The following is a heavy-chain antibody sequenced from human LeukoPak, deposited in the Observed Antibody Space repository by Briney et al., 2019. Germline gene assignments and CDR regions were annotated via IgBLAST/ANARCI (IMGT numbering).Heavy chain of an antibody. D-gene: IGHD6-19*01. CDR3: ARDGIYGIAVAGTLVWFDP. V-gene: IGHV1-69*05. CDR1: GGTFSSYA. J-gene: IGHJ5*02. CDR2: IIPIFGTA. Sequence: SVKVSCKASGGTFSSYAISWVRQAPGQGLEWMGGIIPIFGTANYAQKFQGRVTITTDESTSTAYMELSSLRSEDTAVYYCARDGIYGIAVAGTLVWFDPWGQGTLVTVSS.